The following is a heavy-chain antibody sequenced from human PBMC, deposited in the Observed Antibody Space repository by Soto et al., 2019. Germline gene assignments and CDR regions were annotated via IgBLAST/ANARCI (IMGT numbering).Heavy chain of an antibody. CDR1: GFTFSSHA. CDR2: ISGSGKNT. D-gene: IGHD6-13*01. V-gene: IGHV3-23*01. J-gene: IGHJ4*02. Sequence: VQVLQSGGGLVQPGGSLRLSCAASGFTFSSHAMSWARQAPGKGLEWVSGISGSGKNTYSADSVKGRFTISRDNSKKTVYLQMNSLRAEDTAIYYCAKGESGSSWDFDYWGQGSLVTVSS. CDR3: AKGESGSSWDFDY.